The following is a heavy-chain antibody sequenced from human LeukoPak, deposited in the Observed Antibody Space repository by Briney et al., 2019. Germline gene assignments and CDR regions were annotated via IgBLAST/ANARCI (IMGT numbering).Heavy chain of an antibody. CDR2: IHYSGRA. V-gene: IGHV4-59*01. J-gene: IGHJ6*02. Sequence: SETLSLTCTVSGGSISGYYWTWVRQPPGKGLEWIGQIHYSGRADYNPSLKSRITISVDTSKNRMSLKLTSVTAADTAIYYCARFGVDYDMGVWGQGTTVTVSS. D-gene: IGHD3-16*01. CDR1: GGSISGYY. CDR3: ARFGVDYDMGV.